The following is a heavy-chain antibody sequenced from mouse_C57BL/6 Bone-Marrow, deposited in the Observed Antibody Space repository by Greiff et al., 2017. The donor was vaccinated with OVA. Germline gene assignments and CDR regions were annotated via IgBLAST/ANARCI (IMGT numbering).Heavy chain of an antibody. CDR2: INYDGSST. V-gene: IGHV5-16*01. D-gene: IGHD1-1*01. CDR3: ARDQLRGYFDY. Sequence: EVKLVESEGGLVQPGRSMKLSCTASGFTFSDYYMAWVRQVPEKGLEWVANINYDGSSTYYLDSLKSRFIISRDNAKNILYLQMSSLKSEDTATYYCARDQLRGYFDYWGQGTTLTVSS. J-gene: IGHJ2*01. CDR1: GFTFSDYY.